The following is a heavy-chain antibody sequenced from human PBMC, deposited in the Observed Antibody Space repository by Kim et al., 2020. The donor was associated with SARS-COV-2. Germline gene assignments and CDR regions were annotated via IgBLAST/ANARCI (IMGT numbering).Heavy chain of an antibody. V-gene: IGHV3-48*03. CDR2: ISSGSTI. Sequence: GGSLRLSCAASGFTFRTYEINWVRQAPGKGLEWVSYISSGSTIYYTDSVKGRLTISRDNAKNSLYLQMNSLRAEDTAVYYCAREGPFDAFDIWGQGTMVTVSS. J-gene: IGHJ3*02. CDR1: GFTFRTYE. CDR3: AREGPFDAFDI.